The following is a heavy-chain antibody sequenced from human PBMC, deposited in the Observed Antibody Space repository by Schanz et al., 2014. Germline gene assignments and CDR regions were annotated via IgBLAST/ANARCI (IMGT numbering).Heavy chain of an antibody. CDR1: GFTISSYS. CDR3: ARDGDHLDHNYYMEV. V-gene: IGHV3-21*01. D-gene: IGHD4-17*01. CDR2: ISSSGSYI. J-gene: IGHJ6*03. Sequence: EVHLVESGGGLVKRGGSLRLSCAASGFTISSYSMNWVRQAPGKGLGWVSSISSSGSYIYYADSVKSRFTVSRDNARNSLYLHMNPLGAEDTAVYYCARDGDHLDHNYYMEVWDKKTTVTVSS.